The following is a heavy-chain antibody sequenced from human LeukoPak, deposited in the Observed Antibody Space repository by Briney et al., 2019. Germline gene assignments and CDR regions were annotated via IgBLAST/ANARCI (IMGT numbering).Heavy chain of an antibody. CDR3: AKEGTGIHFDY. CDR2: ISYDGGNT. D-gene: IGHD1-1*01. CDR1: GFTFSSNA. V-gene: IGHV3-30-3*01. J-gene: IGHJ4*02. Sequence: PGGSLTLSCAASGFTFSSNAIHWVRPAAGKGLEWVAEISYDGGNTYYADSVKDRFTISRDNSKNTLYLQVNSLRAEDTAVYYCAKEGTGIHFDYWGQGTLVSVSS.